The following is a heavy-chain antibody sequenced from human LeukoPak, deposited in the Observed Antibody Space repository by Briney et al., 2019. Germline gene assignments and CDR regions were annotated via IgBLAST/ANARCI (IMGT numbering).Heavy chain of an antibody. V-gene: IGHV1-69*13. CDR2: IIPIFGTA. J-gene: IGHJ6*03. CDR1: GGTFSSYA. CDR3: ARVPTGQWLVPTDYYYYYYMDV. Sequence: VASVKVSCKASGGTFSSYAISWVRQAPGQGLEWMGRIIPIFGTANYAQKFQGRVTITADESTSTAYMELSSLRSEDTAVYYCARVPTGQWLVPTDYYYYYYMDVWGKGTTVTVSS. D-gene: IGHD6-19*01.